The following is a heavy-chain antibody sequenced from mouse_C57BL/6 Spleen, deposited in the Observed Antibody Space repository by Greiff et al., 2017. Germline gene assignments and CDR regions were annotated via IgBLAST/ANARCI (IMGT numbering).Heavy chain of an antibody. CDR3: ARDYTRPGYLDY. Sequence: EVKLMESGGGLVKPGGSLKLSCAASGFTFSSYAMSWVRQTPEKRLAWVATISDGGSYTYYPDNVKGRFTISRDNAKNNLYLQMSHLKSEDTAMYYCARDYTRPGYLDYWGQGTTLTVSS. J-gene: IGHJ2*01. V-gene: IGHV5-4*01. CDR1: GFTFSSYA. CDR2: ISDGGSYT.